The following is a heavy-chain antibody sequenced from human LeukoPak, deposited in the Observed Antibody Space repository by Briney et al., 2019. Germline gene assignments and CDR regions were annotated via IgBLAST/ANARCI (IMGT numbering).Heavy chain of an antibody. CDR1: GYTFTGYY. CDR3: YYYDSSGYYLDDY. J-gene: IGHJ4*02. Sequence: ASVKVSCKASGYTFTGYYMHWVRQAPGQGLEWMGRINPNSGGTNYAQKFQGRVTTTRDTSISTAYMELSRLRSDDTAVYYCYYYDSSGYYLDDYWGQGTLVTVSS. V-gene: IGHV1-2*06. D-gene: IGHD3-22*01. CDR2: INPNSGGT.